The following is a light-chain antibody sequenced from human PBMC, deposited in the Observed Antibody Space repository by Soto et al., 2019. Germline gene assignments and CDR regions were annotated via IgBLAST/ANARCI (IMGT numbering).Light chain of an antibody. CDR2: EVT. Sequence: QSALTQPASVSVSPGQSIAISSNGTSSDVGSYDYVSWYQQHPDKAPKLMIYEVTQRPSGVSNRFSGSKSGNTASLTISGLQAEDEADYYCSSHTSVNTRVFGTGTKVTVL. CDR3: SSHTSVNTRV. J-gene: IGLJ1*01. V-gene: IGLV2-14*01. CDR1: SSDVGSYDY.